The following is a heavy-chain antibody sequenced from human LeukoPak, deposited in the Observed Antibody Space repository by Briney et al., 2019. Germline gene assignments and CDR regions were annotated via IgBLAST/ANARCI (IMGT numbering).Heavy chain of an antibody. CDR3: ARDGFYYHYYMDV. J-gene: IGHJ6*03. V-gene: IGHV4-39*07. CDR1: GGTVTSSTYF. D-gene: IGHD1-14*01. CDR2: ISYSGAT. Sequence: PSETLSLTCTLSGGTVTSSTYFWGWIRQPPGKGLEWNGSISYSGATYYNPSLKSRVSMSVHTSKNQFSLKLSSVTAADTAVYYCARDGFYYHYYMDVWGEGTTVTVSS.